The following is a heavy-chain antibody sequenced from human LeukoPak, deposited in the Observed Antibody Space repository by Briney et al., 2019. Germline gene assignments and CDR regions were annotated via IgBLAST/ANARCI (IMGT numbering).Heavy chain of an antibody. D-gene: IGHD2-15*01. V-gene: IGHV3-48*03. J-gene: IGHJ4*02. CDR3: ASGGGYCSGGSCPGGYYFDY. CDR1: GFRFSTYE. CDR2: ISGSGSTI. Sequence: GGSLRLSCAASGFRFSTYEINWVRQAPGKGLEWVSYISGSGSTIYYADSVKGRFTISRDNAENSLSLQMHSLRAEDTAIYYCASGGGYCSGGSCPGGYYFDYWGQGTLVTVSS.